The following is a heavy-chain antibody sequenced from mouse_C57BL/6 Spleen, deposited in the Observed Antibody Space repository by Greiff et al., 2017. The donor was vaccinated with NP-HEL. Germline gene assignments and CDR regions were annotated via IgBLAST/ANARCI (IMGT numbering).Heavy chain of an antibody. CDR2: IDPENGDT. Sequence: EVQLQQSGAELVRPGASVKLSCTASGFNIKDDYMHWVKQRPEQGLEWIGWIDPENGDTEYASKFQGKATITADTSSNTAYLQLSSLTSEDTAVYYCTTSPYYRNCYWGQGTLVTVSA. CDR3: TTSPYYRNCY. J-gene: IGHJ3*01. V-gene: IGHV14-4*01. CDR1: GFNIKDDY. D-gene: IGHD2-5*01.